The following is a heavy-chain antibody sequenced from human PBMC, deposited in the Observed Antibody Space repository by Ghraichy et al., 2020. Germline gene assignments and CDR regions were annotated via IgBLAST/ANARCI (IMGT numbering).Heavy chain of an antibody. V-gene: IGHV3-74*01. CDR2: INSDGSST. CDR1: GFTFSSYW. CDR3: ARDGGRGRLYYYYGMDV. Sequence: GGSLRLSCAASGFTFSSYWMHWVRQAPGKGLVWVSRINSDGSSTSYADSVKGRFTISRDNAKNTLYLQMNSLRAEDTAVYYCARDGGRGRLYYYYGMDVWGQGTTVTVSS. J-gene: IGHJ6*02. D-gene: IGHD2-15*01.